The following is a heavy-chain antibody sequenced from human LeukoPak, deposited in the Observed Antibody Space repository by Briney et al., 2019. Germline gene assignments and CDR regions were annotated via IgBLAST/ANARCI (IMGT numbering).Heavy chain of an antibody. CDR1: GFTFSSYS. CDR3: AKSLLGNYYDSSGYRASAFDI. V-gene: IGHV3-21*04. D-gene: IGHD3-22*01. J-gene: IGHJ3*02. Sequence: GGSLRLSCAASGFTFSSYSVNWVRQAPGKGLEWVSSISSSSSYIYYADSVKGRFTISRDNAKNSLYLQMNSLRAEDTAVYYCAKSLLGNYYDSSGYRASAFDIWGQGTMVTVSS. CDR2: ISSSSSYI.